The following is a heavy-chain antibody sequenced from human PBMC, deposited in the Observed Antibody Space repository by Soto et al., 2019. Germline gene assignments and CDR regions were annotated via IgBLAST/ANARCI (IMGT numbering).Heavy chain of an antibody. Sequence: SETLSLTCTVSGGSISSYYWSWIRQPPGKGLEWIGYIYYSGSTNYNPSLKSRVTISVDTSKNQFSLKLSSVTAADTAVYYCATYYYGDYSFDYWGQGTLVTVSS. D-gene: IGHD4-17*01. CDR3: ATYYYGDYSFDY. J-gene: IGHJ4*02. CDR2: IYYSGST. CDR1: GGSISSYY. V-gene: IGHV4-59*08.